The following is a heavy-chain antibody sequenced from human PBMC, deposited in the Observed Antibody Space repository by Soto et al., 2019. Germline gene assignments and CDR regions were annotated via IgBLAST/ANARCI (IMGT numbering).Heavy chain of an antibody. CDR1: GFDFRSYE. J-gene: IGHJ3*02. CDR2: IRANDESI. V-gene: IGHV3-48*03. CDR3: ARETLRDAIDI. Sequence: GGSLRLSCVASGFDFRSYEMNWVRQAPGKGLEWVSNIRANDESIYYVDSVKGRVSVSRDNAKNSLFLEMNSLRVDDTAVYYCARETLRDAIDIWGQGTMVTVSS.